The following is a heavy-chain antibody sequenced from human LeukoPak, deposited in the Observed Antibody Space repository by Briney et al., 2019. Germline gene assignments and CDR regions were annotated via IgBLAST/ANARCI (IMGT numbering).Heavy chain of an antibody. CDR3: ARDHNWNRDYYYYYMDV. CDR1: GGTFSSYA. Sequence: GSSVKVSCKASGGTFSSYAISWVRQAPGQGLEWMGRIIPILGIANYAQKFQGRVTMTRDMSTSTVYMELSSLRSEDTAVYYCARDHNWNRDYYYYYMDVWGKGTTVTVSS. CDR2: IIPILGIA. V-gene: IGHV1-69*04. J-gene: IGHJ6*03. D-gene: IGHD1-1*01.